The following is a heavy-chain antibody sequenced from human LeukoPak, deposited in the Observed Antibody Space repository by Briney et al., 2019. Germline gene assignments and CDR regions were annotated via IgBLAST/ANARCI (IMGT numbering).Heavy chain of an antibody. V-gene: IGHV3-11*01. Sequence: PGGSLRLSCAASGFTFSAYYVSWIRQAPGKGLEWVSYISSSGSTIYYADSVKGRFTISRDNTKNSLYLRMISLRAEDTAVYYCATGKWSFEYWGQGTLVTVSS. D-gene: IGHD2-8*01. CDR3: ATGKWSFEY. J-gene: IGHJ4*02. CDR1: GFTFSAYY. CDR2: ISSSGSTI.